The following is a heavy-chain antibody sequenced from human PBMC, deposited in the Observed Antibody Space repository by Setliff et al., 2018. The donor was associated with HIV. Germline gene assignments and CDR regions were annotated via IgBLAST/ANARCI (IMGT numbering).Heavy chain of an antibody. V-gene: IGHV3-33*01. CDR2: IWYDGSDK. D-gene: IGHD2-2*01. CDR1: GFRFSTYG. CDR3: ARGHCSGTNCYGVDYYGMDV. Sequence: AGGSLRLSCVASGFRFSTYGMHWVRQAPGKGLEWVTFIWYDGSDKYYLDSVKGRFTISRDNSKNTLYLQMNNLRPEDTAVYYCARGHCSGTNCYGVDYYGMDVWGQGTTVTVSS. J-gene: IGHJ6*02.